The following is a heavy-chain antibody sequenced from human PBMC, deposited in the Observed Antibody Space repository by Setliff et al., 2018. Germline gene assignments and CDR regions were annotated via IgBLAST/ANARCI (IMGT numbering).Heavy chain of an antibody. J-gene: IGHJ4*02. CDR1: GGSFSGYY. CDR2: MIHSGST. Sequence: SETLSLTCAVYGGSFSGYYWSWIRQPQGKRMEWIGEMIHSGSTNYNPSLNSRVTISMDTSKNQFSLKVSPVTAADTAVYYCSRCFSRREKFLLDYWGQGALVTVSS. CDR3: SRCFSRREKFLLDY. V-gene: IGHV4-34*12. D-gene: IGHD3-16*01.